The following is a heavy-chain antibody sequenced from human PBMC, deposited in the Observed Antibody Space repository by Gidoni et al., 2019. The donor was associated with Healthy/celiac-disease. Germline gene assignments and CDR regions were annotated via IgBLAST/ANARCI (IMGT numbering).Heavy chain of an antibody. Sequence: QVQLVESGGGVVQPGRSLRLSCAASGFTFSSYGIHWVRQAPGKGLELVAVIWYDGSNKYYADSVKGRFTISRDNSKNTLYLQMNSLRAEDTAVYYCAREGTGKGAFDIWGQGTMVTVSS. CDR1: GFTFSSYG. CDR2: IWYDGSNK. D-gene: IGHD7-27*01. J-gene: IGHJ3*02. V-gene: IGHV3-33*01. CDR3: AREGTGKGAFDI.